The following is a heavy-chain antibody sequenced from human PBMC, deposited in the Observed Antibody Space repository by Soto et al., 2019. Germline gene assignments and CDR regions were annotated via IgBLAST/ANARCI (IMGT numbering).Heavy chain of an antibody. Sequence: GGSLRLSCAASAFTFTDYYMTWIRQAPGKGLEWVSYISSSSGTISYADSVKGRFTISRDNAKNSLFLQMNSLRAEDTAVYYCARDVYRSKTELVYWGQGTLVTVSS. CDR1: AFTFTDYY. CDR3: ARDVYRSKTELVY. V-gene: IGHV3-11*01. J-gene: IGHJ4*02. D-gene: IGHD1-1*01. CDR2: ISSSSGTI.